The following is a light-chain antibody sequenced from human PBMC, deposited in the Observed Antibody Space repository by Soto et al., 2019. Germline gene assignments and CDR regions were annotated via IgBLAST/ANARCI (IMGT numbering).Light chain of an antibody. CDR3: CSYTSSSTPVV. J-gene: IGLJ2*01. CDR1: SSDVGGYNY. V-gene: IGLV2-14*03. Sequence: QSVLTQPASVSGSPGQSITISCTGTSSDVGGYNYVSWYQQHPGKAPKLMIYDVSNRPSGVSNRFSGSKSGNTASLTISGRQAEDEADYYCCSYTSSSTPVVFGGGTKVTVL. CDR2: DVS.